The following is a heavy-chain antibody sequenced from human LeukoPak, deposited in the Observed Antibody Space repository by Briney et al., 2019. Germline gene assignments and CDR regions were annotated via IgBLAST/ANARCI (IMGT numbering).Heavy chain of an antibody. CDR2: IIPIFGTA. Sequence: SVKVSCKASGGTFSSYAISWVRQAHGQGLEWMGGIIPIFGTANYAQKFQGRVTITTDESTSTAYMELSSLRSEDTAVYYCARVSVGATTSAFDYWGQGTLVTVSS. CDR1: GGTFSSYA. D-gene: IGHD1-26*01. V-gene: IGHV1-69*05. CDR3: ARVSVGATTSAFDY. J-gene: IGHJ4*02.